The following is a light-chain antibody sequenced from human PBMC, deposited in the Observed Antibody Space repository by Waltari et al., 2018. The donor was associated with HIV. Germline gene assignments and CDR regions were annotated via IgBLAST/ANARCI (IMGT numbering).Light chain of an antibody. Sequence: EIVMTQSPATLSVSPGERATLSCRASQSISSALAWYQQKPGQAPRLLIYGASTRATGIPARFSGSGSGTEFTLTISRLQSEDFAVYYCQQYNNRPFTFGGGTKVETK. J-gene: IGKJ4*02. V-gene: IGKV3-15*01. CDR1: QSISSA. CDR3: QQYNNRPFT. CDR2: GAS.